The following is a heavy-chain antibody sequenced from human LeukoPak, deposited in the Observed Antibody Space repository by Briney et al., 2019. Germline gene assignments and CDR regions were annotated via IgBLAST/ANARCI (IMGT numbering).Heavy chain of an antibody. J-gene: IGHJ3*02. D-gene: IGHD1-14*01. CDR1: GFTVSSNY. CDR2: ISYDGSNK. V-gene: IGHV3-30-3*01. Sequence: GGSLRLSCAASGFTVSSNYMSWVRQVPGKGLEWVAVISYDGSNKYYADSVKGRFTISRDNSKNTLYLQMNSLRAEDTAVYYCARARGYRTTDAFDIWGQGTMVTVSS. CDR3: ARARGYRTTDAFDI.